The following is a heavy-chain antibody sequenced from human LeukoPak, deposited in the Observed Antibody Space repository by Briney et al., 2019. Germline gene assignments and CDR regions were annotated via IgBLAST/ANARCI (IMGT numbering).Heavy chain of an antibody. D-gene: IGHD3-22*01. J-gene: IGHJ4*02. Sequence: SVKVSCKASGGTFSSYAISWVRQAPGQGLEWMGGIIPIFGTANYAQKFQGRVTITADESTSTAYMELSSLRSEDTAVYYCARDPSSSEYYYDSSGHGDWGQGTLVTVSS. V-gene: IGHV1-69*01. CDR2: IIPIFGTA. CDR1: GGTFSSYA. CDR3: ARDPSSSEYYYDSSGHGD.